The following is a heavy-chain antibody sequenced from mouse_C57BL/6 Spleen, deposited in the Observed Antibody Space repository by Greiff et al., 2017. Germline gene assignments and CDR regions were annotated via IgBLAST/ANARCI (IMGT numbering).Heavy chain of an antibody. J-gene: IGHJ3*01. CDR3: ARYPPYSNYVFAY. CDR2: INPNNGGT. V-gene: IGHV1-22*01. Sequence: EVQLQQSGPELVKPGASVKMSCKASGYTFTDYNMHWVKQSHGKSLEWIGYINPNNGGTSYNQKFKGKATLTVNKSSSTAYMELRSLTSEDSAVYYCARYPPYSNYVFAYWGQGTLVTVSA. D-gene: IGHD2-5*01. CDR1: GYTFTDYN.